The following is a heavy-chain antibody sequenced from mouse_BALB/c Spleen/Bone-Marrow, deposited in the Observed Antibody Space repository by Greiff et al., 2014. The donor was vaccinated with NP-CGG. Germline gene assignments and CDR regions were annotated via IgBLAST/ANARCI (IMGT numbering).Heavy chain of an antibody. CDR2: IWSDGST. Sequence: VQLQQSGPDLVAPSQSLSITCTVSGFSLTTFGVHWVRQPPGKGLEWLVVIWSDGSTTYNSTLKSRLSISKDNSKSQVFLQMNSLHTDDTAMYYCARHERGYLYALDYWGQGTSVTVSS. D-gene: IGHD5-1-1*01. CDR1: GFSLTTFG. CDR3: ARHERGYLYALDY. V-gene: IGHV2-6-2*01. J-gene: IGHJ4*01.